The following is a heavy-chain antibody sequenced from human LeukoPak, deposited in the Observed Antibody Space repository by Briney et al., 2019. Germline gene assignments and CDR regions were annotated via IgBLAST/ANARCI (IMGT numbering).Heavy chain of an antibody. D-gene: IGHD3-10*01. Sequence: SETLSLTCAAYGGSFSGYYWSWIRQPPGKGLEWIGEINHSGSTNYNPFLKSRVTISVDTSKNQFSLKLSSVTAADTAVYYCARGLSHYYGSGSYKGHYDYWGQGTLVTVSS. V-gene: IGHV4-34*01. J-gene: IGHJ4*02. CDR1: GGSFSGYY. CDR2: INHSGST. CDR3: ARGLSHYYGSGSYKGHYDY.